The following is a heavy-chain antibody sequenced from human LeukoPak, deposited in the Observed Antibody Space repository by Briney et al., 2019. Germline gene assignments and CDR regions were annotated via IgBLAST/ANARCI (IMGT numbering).Heavy chain of an antibody. CDR1: GFTFSSYA. CDR2: ISYDGSNK. D-gene: IGHD2-21*02. Sequence: GRSLRLSCAASGFTFSSYAMHWVRQAPGKGLEWVAVISYDGSNKYYADSVKGRFTISRDNSKNTLYLQMNSLRAEDTAVYYCARVALAYCGGDCYSGSRLGYWGQGTLVTVSS. J-gene: IGHJ4*02. V-gene: IGHV3-30*04. CDR3: ARVALAYCGGDCYSGSRLGY.